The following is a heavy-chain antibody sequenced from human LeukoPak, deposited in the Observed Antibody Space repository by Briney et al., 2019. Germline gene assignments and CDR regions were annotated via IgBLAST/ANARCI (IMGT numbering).Heavy chain of an antibody. CDR3: ATDIFSYYDSSGYG. D-gene: IGHD3-22*01. V-gene: IGHV1-8*02. CDR2: MNPYSGNT. Sequence: ASVKVSCKASGYTFTYYDIHWVRQAAGQGLEWMGWMNPYSGNTGFAQKFQGRVTMTEDTSTDTAYMELSSLRSEDTAVYYCATDIFSYYDSSGYGWGQGTLVTVSS. J-gene: IGHJ4*02. CDR1: GYTFTYYD.